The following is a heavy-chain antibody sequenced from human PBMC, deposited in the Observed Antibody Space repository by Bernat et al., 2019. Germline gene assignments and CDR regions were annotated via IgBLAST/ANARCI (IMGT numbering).Heavy chain of an antibody. CDR2: INSDGTGT. D-gene: IGHD2-15*01. J-gene: IGHJ4*02. Sequence: EVQLVESGGGLVQPGGSLRLSCAASGFTFNNYWMLWVRQAPGKGLVWVSRINSDGTGTSYADSVKGRFTISRDNAKNTLYLQMNSLRAEDTAVYYCTSDQGGGSSDYWGQGTLVTVSS. CDR1: GFTFNNYW. CDR3: TSDQGGGSSDY. V-gene: IGHV3-74*01.